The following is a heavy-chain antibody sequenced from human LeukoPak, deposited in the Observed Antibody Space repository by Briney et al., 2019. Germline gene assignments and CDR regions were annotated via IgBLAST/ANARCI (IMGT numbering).Heavy chain of an antibody. Sequence: GGSLRLSCAASGFTFSNAWMSWVRQAPGKGLEWVGRIKSKTDGGTTDYAAPVKGRLTISRDDSKNTLYLQMNSLKTEDTAVYYCTTDPGDYGGNLDYYYGMDVWGQGTTVTVSS. V-gene: IGHV3-15*01. CDR1: GFTFSNAW. D-gene: IGHD4-23*01. CDR3: TTDPGDYGGNLDYYYGMDV. CDR2: IKSKTDGGTT. J-gene: IGHJ6*02.